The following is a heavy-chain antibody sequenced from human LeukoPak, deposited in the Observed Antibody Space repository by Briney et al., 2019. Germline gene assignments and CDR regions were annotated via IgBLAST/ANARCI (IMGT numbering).Heavy chain of an antibody. CDR1: GGSISSGGYC. CDR3: ARVERLNWFDP. J-gene: IGHJ5*02. Sequence: SETLSLTCTVSGGSISSGGYCWSWIRQHPGQGLVWIGYIYYSGSTYYNLALKSRVTISVDTSKNQFSLKLSSVTAADTAVYYWARVERLNWFDPWGQGTLVTVSS. D-gene: IGHD2-21*01. CDR2: IYYSGST. V-gene: IGHV4-31*03.